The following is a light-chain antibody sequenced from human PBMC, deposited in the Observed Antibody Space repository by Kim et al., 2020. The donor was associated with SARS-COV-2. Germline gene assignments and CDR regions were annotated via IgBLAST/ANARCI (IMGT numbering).Light chain of an antibody. J-gene: IGLJ3*02. CDR1: RSDVGGYNY. Sequence: GQSITISCTGTRSDVGGYNYVSWYQQHPGKAPKLMIYDVSKRPSGVSNRFSGSKSGNTASLTISGLQAEDEADYYCSSYTSSSPWVFGGGTQLTVL. CDR3: SSYTSSSPWV. CDR2: DVS. V-gene: IGLV2-14*04.